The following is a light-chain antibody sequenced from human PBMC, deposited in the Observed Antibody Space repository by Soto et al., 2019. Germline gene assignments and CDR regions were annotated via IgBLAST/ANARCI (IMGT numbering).Light chain of an antibody. CDR2: GVS. CDR3: SSYAGGYYV. J-gene: IGLJ1*01. CDR1: SSDIGNYNY. Sequence: QSVLTQPASVSGSPGQSITISCTGTSSDIGNYNYVSWYQQHPGKAPKLMIFGVSNRPSGVSDRFSGSKSGNTASLTISGLQAEDEADNHCSSYAGGYYVFGTGTKVPVL. V-gene: IGLV2-14*03.